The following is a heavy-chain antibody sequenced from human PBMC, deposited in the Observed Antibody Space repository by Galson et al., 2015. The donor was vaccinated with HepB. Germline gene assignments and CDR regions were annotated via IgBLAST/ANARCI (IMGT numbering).Heavy chain of an antibody. Sequence: SVKVSCKASGYTFIHYAVHWVRQAPGQRLEWMGWFNAGNGHTKYSQTVRGRITFSGDSSANTAYLQLSSLLSGDTAVYYCARGGLYGDPVSPFDLWGRGTLVSVSS. J-gene: IGHJ2*01. CDR1: GYTFIHYA. V-gene: IGHV1-3*01. CDR3: ARGGLYGDPVSPFDL. CDR2: FNAGNGHT. D-gene: IGHD2-21*02.